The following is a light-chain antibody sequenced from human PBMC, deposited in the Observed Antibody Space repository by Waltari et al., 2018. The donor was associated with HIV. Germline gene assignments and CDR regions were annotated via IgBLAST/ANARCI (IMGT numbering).Light chain of an antibody. CDR1: QSISSN. J-gene: IGKJ4*01. Sequence: EIVMTQSPATLSVFPGESATLSCRASQSISSNLAWYQHKPGQAPRPLIYGASTRATGIPARFTGSGSGTDFTLTISSLQSEDFAVYYCQQYADWPPLTFGGGTKVETK. V-gene: IGKV3-15*01. CDR2: GAS. CDR3: QQYADWPPLT.